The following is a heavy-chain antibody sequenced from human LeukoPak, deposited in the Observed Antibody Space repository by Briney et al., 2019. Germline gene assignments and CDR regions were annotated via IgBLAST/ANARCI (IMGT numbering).Heavy chain of an antibody. Sequence: GGSLRLSCAASGFTFSSYSMNWVRQAPGKGLEWVSSISSSSSYIYYADSVKGRFTISRDNAKNSLYLQMNSLRAEDTAVYYCARDLRGNMVRGVIDYWGQGTLVTVSS. D-gene: IGHD3-10*01. CDR3: ARDLRGNMVRGVIDY. V-gene: IGHV3-21*01. CDR2: ISSSSSYI. CDR1: GFTFSSYS. J-gene: IGHJ4*02.